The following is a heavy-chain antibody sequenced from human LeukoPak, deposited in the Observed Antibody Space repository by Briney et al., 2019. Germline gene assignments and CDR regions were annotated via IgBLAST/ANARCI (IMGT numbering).Heavy chain of an antibody. D-gene: IGHD5-12*01. CDR1: GFTFDDYA. CDR2: ISWDGGST. V-gene: IGHV3-43D*04. J-gene: IGHJ6*04. CDR3: AKDKEYSGFGPILSGYYYGMDV. Sequence: GGSLRLSCAASGFTFDDYAMHWVRQAPGKGLEWVSLISWDGGSTYYADSVKGRFTISRDNSRHTLYLQMNSLGAEDTALYYCAKDKEYSGFGPILSGYYYGMDVWGKGSAVTVSS.